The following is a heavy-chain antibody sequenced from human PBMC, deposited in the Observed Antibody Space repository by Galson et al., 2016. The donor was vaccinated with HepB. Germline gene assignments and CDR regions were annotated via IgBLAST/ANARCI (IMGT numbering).Heavy chain of an antibody. Sequence: SVKVSCKASGYTFNNYDINWVRQAAGQGPEWMGWMTPNNGNTGYAQKFRGRVTMTTNTAINTAYMELSGLRFEDTAVYYCVNGFLGARDCWGQGTLVTVSS. D-gene: IGHD1-26*01. J-gene: IGHJ4*02. V-gene: IGHV1-8*01. CDR2: MTPNNGNT. CDR3: VNGFLGARDC. CDR1: GYTFNNYD.